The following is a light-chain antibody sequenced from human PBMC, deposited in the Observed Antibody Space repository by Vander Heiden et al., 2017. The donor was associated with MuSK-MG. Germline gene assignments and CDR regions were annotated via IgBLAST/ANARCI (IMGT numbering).Light chain of an antibody. V-gene: IGKV4-1*01. CDR2: WAS. J-gene: IGKJ2*01. Sequence: DIVMTQSPDSLAVSLGERATINCKSSQTILYNYNNKNYLAWDQQKPGQPPKLLIYWASTRESGVHDRFSGSGSGTDFTLTSSSLQAEDVEVYYHQHYSTSPFGVGQEIEIEIK. CDR1: QTILYNYNNKNY. CDR3: QHYSTSPFG.